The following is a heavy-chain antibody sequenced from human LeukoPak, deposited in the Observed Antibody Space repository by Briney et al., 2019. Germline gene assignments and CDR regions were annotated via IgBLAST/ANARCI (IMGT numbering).Heavy chain of an antibody. CDR1: GFTFSSYE. D-gene: IGHD6-19*01. J-gene: IGHJ4*02. Sequence: PGGSLRLSCAASGFTFSSYEMNWVRQAPGKGLEWVSYISSSGSTIYYADSVKGRFTISRDNAKNSLYLQMNSLRAEDTAVYYCATYSSGWYSKQNWGQGILVTVSS. CDR2: ISSSGSTI. V-gene: IGHV3-48*03. CDR3: ATYSSGWYSKQN.